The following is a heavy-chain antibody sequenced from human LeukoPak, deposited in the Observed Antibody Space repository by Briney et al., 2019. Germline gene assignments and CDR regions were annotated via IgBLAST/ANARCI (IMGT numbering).Heavy chain of an antibody. D-gene: IGHD4-11*01. V-gene: IGHV1-8*01. CDR1: GYTFTSYD. Sequence: ASVKVSCKASGYTFTSYDINWVRQATGQGLEWRGWMNPNSGNTGYAQKFQGRVTMTRNTSISTAYMELSSLRSEDTAVYYCARVYDYSNGIDYWGQGTLVTVSS. CDR2: MNPNSGNT. CDR3: ARVYDYSNGIDY. J-gene: IGHJ4*02.